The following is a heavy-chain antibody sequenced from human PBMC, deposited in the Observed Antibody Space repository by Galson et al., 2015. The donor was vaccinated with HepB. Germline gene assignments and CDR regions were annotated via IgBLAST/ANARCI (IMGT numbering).Heavy chain of an antibody. J-gene: IGHJ4*02. V-gene: IGHV2-70*11. CDR1: GFSLSTSGMC. CDR2: IDWDDDK. CDR3: ARSIAAAGNHDY. Sequence: PALVKPTQTLTLTCTFSGFSLSTSGMCVSWIRQPPGKALEWLARIDWDDDKYYSTSLKTRLTISKDTSKNQVVLTMTNMDPVDTATYYCARSIAAAGNHDYWGQGTLVTVSS. D-gene: IGHD6-13*01.